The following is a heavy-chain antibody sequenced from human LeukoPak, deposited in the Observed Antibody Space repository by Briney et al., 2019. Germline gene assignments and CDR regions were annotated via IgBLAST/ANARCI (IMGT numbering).Heavy chain of an antibody. CDR1: GGSISSSNW. CDR2: IYHSGST. Sequence: SGTLSLTCAVSGGSISSSNWWSWVPQPPGKGLEWIGEIYHSGSTNYNPSLKSRVTISVDKSKNQFSLKLSSVTAADTAMYYCARVAVARLAYFDYWGQGTLVTVSS. V-gene: IGHV4-4*02. CDR3: ARVAVARLAYFDY. J-gene: IGHJ4*02. D-gene: IGHD6-19*01.